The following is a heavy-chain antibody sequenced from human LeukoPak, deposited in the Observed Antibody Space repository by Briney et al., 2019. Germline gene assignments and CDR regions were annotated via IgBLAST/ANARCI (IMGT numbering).Heavy chain of an antibody. CDR3: ARGYGGNSRGRYYYYGMDV. Sequence: GASVKVSCKASGYTFTSYYMHWVRQAPGQGLEWMGIINPSGGSTSYAQKFQGRVTMTRDTSTSTVYMELSSLRSEDTAVCYCARGYGGNSRGRYYYYGMDVWGQGTMVTVSS. CDR2: INPSGGST. J-gene: IGHJ6*02. D-gene: IGHD4-23*01. CDR1: GYTFTSYY. V-gene: IGHV1-46*01.